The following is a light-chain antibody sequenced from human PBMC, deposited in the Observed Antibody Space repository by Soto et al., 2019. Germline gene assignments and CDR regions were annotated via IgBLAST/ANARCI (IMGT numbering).Light chain of an antibody. Sequence: QSALTQPASVSGSPGQSITISCTGTSSDVGGYNYVSWYQQHPGKAPKLVIYGVTYRPSGFSARFSGSKFQNTASLTISGLQAEDEADYYCSSFRSGSVVLFGGGTQLTVL. CDR1: SSDVGGYNY. CDR3: SSFRSGSVVL. CDR2: GVT. J-gene: IGLJ3*02. V-gene: IGLV2-14*01.